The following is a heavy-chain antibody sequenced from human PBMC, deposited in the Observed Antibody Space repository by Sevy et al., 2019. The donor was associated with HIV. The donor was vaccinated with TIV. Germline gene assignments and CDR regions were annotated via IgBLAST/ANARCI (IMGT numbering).Heavy chain of an antibody. CDR2: INTNTGNP. CDR1: GYTFTSYA. J-gene: IGHJ6*02. V-gene: IGHV7-4-1*01. Sequence: ASVKVSCKASGYTFTSYAMNWVRQAPGQGLEWMGWINTNTGNPTYAQGFTGRFVFSLDTSVSTAYLQIGSLKAEDTAVYYCAREGVWGSFDYYYGMDVWGQGTTVTVSS. D-gene: IGHD3-16*01. CDR3: AREGVWGSFDYYYGMDV.